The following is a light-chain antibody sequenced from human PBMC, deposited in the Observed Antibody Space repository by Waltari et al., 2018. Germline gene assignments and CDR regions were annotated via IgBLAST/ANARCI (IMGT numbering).Light chain of an antibody. V-gene: IGLV1-40*01. Sequence: QSVLTQPPSVSGAPGQRVTISCTGSSSNTGAGYDVNWYQQLPGTAPKLLIYGNGNRLSGFPDRFSGSKSGASASLAISGLQAEDEAEYYCQAYDRSLSGSVFGGGTKLTVL. CDR1: SSNTGAGYD. J-gene: IGLJ2*01. CDR2: GNG. CDR3: QAYDRSLSGSV.